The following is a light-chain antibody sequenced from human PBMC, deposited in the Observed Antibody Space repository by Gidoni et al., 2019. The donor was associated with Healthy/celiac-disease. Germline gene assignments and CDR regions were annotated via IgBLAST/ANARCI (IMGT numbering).Light chain of an antibody. Sequence: SYELTQPPSVSVSPGQTASITCSGDKLGDKSACWYQQKPGQSPGLVIYQARKRPSGIPERFSGSNSGNTATLTISGTQAMDEADYYCQAWDSSTVVFGGGTKLTVL. CDR2: QAR. CDR1: KLGDKS. J-gene: IGLJ2*01. V-gene: IGLV3-1*01. CDR3: QAWDSSTVV.